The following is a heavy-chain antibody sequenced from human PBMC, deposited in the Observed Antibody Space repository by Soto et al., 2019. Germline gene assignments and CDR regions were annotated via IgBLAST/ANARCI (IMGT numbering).Heavy chain of an antibody. CDR2: IYSGGTT. D-gene: IGHD2-2*01. CDR1: GVTVSSNS. CDR3: ASDCSSQAGWCDP. Sequence: EVQLVESGGGLVQPGGSLRLSCAVSGVTVSSNSMSWVRQAPGKGLDWVSIIYSGGTTYYADSVKGRFTISRDNSKNTLEFQMASLGADDTAIYDCASDCSSQAGWCDPWGQGSLFTVGS. J-gene: IGHJ5*02. V-gene: IGHV3-66*01.